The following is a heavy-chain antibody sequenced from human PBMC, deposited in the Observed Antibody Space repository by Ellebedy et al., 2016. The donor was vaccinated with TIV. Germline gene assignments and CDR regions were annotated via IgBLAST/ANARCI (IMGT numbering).Heavy chain of an antibody. CDR2: IYQDGSKQ. D-gene: IGHD4-17*01. Sequence: PGGSLRLSCVASGSSFRSYWMSWVRQAPGKGLEWVANIYQDGSKQYYVDSVKGRFTISRDNANKSLFLQMNSLRGEDTAVYYCARRGSYGDYAVQVNSWFDRWGRGTLVTVSS. CDR3: ARRGSYGDYAVQVNSWFDR. V-gene: IGHV3-7*01. J-gene: IGHJ5*02. CDR1: GSSFRSYW.